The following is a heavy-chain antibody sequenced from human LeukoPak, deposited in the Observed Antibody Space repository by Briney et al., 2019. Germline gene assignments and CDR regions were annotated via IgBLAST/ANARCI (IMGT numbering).Heavy chain of an antibody. CDR2: INHSGST. J-gene: IGHJ3*02. CDR1: GGSFSGYY. Sequence: SETLSLTCAVYGGSFSGYYWSWIRQPPGKGLEWIGEINHSGSTNYNPSLKSRVTMSVDTSKNQFSLKLSSVTAADTAVYYCARGVDYYDSSGYLSGAFDIWGQGTMVTVSS. CDR3: ARGVDYYDSSGYLSGAFDI. D-gene: IGHD3-22*01. V-gene: IGHV4-34*01.